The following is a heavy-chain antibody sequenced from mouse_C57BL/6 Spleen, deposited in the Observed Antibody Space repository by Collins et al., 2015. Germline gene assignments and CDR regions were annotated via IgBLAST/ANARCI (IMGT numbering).Heavy chain of an antibody. CDR3: ARGYRYDGGAMDY. Sequence: EVQLQQSGPELVKPGASVKISCKASGYSFTGYYMHWVKQSHVKSLEWIGRINPYNGATSYNQNFKDKASLTVDKSSSTAYMELHSLTSEDSAVYYCARGYRYDGGAMDYWGQGTSVTVSS. D-gene: IGHD2-14*01. CDR1: GYSFTGYY. V-gene: IGHV1-26*01. CDR2: INPYNGAT. J-gene: IGHJ4*01.